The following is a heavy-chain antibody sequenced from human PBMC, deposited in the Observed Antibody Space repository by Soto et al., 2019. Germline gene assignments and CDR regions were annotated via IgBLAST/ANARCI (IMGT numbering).Heavy chain of an antibody. CDR1: GYSFMKYG. Sequence: ASVKVSCKGFGYSFMKYGINWVRQAPGQGLEWVGWISPYSGYTHSAQKFHGRLTLTTGTAASTAYMELRILRSADTALYYCAREASVLIPAAQPSRFDSWGQGTLVTVSS. D-gene: IGHD2-2*01. CDR2: ISPYSGYT. CDR3: AREASVLIPAAQPSRFDS. J-gene: IGHJ4*02. V-gene: IGHV1-18*01.